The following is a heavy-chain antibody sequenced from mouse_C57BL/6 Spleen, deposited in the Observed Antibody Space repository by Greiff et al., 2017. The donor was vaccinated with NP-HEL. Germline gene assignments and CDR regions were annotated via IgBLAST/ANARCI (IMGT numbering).Heavy chain of an antibody. J-gene: IGHJ4*01. Sequence: EVHLVESGGGLVQPKGSLKLSCAASGFTFNTYAMHWVRQAPGKGLEWVARLRSKSSNYATYYADSVKDRFTISRDDSQSMLYLQMNNLKTEDTAMYYCVRDKDYDYGLYAMDYWGQGTSVTVSS. V-gene: IGHV10-3*01. CDR1: GFTFNTYA. D-gene: IGHD2-4*01. CDR3: VRDKDYDYGLYAMDY. CDR2: LRSKSSNYAT.